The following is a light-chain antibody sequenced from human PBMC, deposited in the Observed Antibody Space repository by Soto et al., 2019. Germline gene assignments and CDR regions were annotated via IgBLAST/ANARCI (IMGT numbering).Light chain of an antibody. CDR2: ATS. CDR3: QQSYSTLIT. Sequence: DIQMTQSPSFVSAAVGDRVTLSCRASQDISNLLAWYQQKPGKAPTLLIYATSNLQRGVPSRFSGSGSGTDFTLTISGLQPEDFATYYCQQSYSTLITFGQGTRLENK. V-gene: IGKV1-12*01. J-gene: IGKJ5*01. CDR1: QDISNL.